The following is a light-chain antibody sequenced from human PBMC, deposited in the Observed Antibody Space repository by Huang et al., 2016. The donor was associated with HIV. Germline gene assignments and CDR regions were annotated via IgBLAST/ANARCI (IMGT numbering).Light chain of an antibody. CDR2: SAS. CDR1: QSVTSN. Sequence: EVVMTQSPAILSVSPGERATLSCRASQSVTSNLAWYQQKPGQDPRLLIYSASTRATGIPARFSGSGSGTECTLTISSLQSEDFAVYYCQHYNNWPWWTFGQGTKVEIK. V-gene: IGKV3-15*01. J-gene: IGKJ1*01. CDR3: QHYNNWPWWT.